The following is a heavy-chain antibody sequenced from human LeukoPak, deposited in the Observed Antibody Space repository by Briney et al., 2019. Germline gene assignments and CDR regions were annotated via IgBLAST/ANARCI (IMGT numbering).Heavy chain of an antibody. CDR1: GYSISSGYY. D-gene: IGHD3-10*01. CDR3: ARQRGSGTYSAYYFDS. J-gene: IGHJ4*02. V-gene: IGHV4-38-2*01. Sequence: SETLSLTCAVSGYSISSGYYWGWIRQPPGKGLEWIGSMYHSGGTYYNPSHKSRITISVDTSKNQFSLKLTSVTAADTAVYYCARQRGSGTYSAYYFDSWGQGTLVTVSS. CDR2: MYHSGGT.